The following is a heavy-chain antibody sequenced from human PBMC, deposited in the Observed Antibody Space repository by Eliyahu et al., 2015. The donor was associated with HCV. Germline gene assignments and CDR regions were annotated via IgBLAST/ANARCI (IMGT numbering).Heavy chain of an antibody. D-gene: IGHD3-3*01. CDR2: IGYNTNFX. J-gene: IGHJ6*02. V-gene: IGHV3-9*01. Sequence: EVHLVESGGGLVQPGKSLRLSCAAXGFNFEDYAMHWVRQAPGKGLEWVSGIGYNTNFXGYADSVRGRFTISRDNAKNSLYLHLSGLRIEDTALYYCAKERSIFGVVTPTYGLDVWGQGTTVTVSS. CDR1: GFNFEDYA. CDR3: AKERSIFGVVTPTYGLDV.